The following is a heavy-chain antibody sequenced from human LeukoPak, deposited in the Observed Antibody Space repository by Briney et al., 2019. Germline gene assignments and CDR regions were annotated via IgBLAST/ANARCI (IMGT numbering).Heavy chain of an antibody. CDR1: GFTFRSYS. J-gene: IGHJ4*02. CDR3: ARALSSSWYL. Sequence: GGSLRLFCAASGFTFRSYSMNWVRQAPGKGLEGVSSISSSSSYIYYADSVKGRFTISRDNAKNSLYLQMNSLRAEDTAVYYCARALSSSWYLWGQGTLVTVSS. V-gene: IGHV3-21*01. D-gene: IGHD6-13*01. CDR2: ISSSSSYI.